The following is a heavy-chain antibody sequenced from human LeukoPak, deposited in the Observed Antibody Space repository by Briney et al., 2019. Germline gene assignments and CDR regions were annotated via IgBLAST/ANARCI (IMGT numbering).Heavy chain of an antibody. CDR3: AKAGSSSWYSDY. Sequence: PGGSLRLSCTASGFTFSSYAMSWVRQAPGKGLEWVSAISGSGGSTYYADSVKGRFTISRDNSKNTLYLQMNSLRAEDTAVYYCAKAGSSSWYSDYWGQGTLATVSS. CDR1: GFTFSSYA. D-gene: IGHD6-13*01. V-gene: IGHV3-23*01. CDR2: ISGSGGST. J-gene: IGHJ4*02.